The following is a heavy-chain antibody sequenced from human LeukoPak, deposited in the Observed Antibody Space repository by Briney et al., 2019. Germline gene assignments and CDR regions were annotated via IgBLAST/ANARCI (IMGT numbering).Heavy chain of an antibody. CDR2: IWYDGSNK. J-gene: IGHJ4*02. D-gene: IGHD5-24*01. Sequence: GRSLRLSCAASGFTFSSYGMHWVRQAPGKGLEWVAVIWYDGSNKYYADSVKGRFTISRDNSKNTLYLQMNSLRAEDTAVYYCARGGLLQYYFDYWGQGTLVTVSS. CDR3: ARGGLLQYYFDY. V-gene: IGHV3-33*08. CDR1: GFTFSSYG.